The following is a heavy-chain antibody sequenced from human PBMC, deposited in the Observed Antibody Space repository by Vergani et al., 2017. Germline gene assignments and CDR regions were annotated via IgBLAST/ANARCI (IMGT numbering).Heavy chain of an antibody. Sequence: EVQLVESGGGLVKPGGSLRLSCAASGFTFSSYSMNWVRQAPGKGLEWVSSISSSSSYIYYADSVKGRFTISRDNAKNSLYLQMNSLRAEVTAVYYCAREGIAAAGPAGRFDYWDQGLLVTVSS. D-gene: IGHD6-13*01. J-gene: IGHJ4*02. CDR1: GFTFSSYS. CDR2: ISSSSSYI. V-gene: IGHV3-21*01. CDR3: AREGIAAAGPAGRFDY.